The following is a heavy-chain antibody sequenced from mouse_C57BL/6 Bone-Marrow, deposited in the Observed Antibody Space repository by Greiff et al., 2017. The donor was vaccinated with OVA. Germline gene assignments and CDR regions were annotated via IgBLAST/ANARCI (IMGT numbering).Heavy chain of an antibody. CDR3: ARGRWLLFDY. Sequence: VQLKQSGPELVKPGASVKMSCKASGYTFTDYNMHWVKQSHGKSLEWIGYINPNNGGTSYNQKFKGKATLTVNKSSSTAYMELRSLTSEDSAVYYCARGRWLLFDYWGQGTTLTVSS. V-gene: IGHV1-22*01. CDR2: INPNNGGT. J-gene: IGHJ2*01. CDR1: GYTFTDYN. D-gene: IGHD2-3*01.